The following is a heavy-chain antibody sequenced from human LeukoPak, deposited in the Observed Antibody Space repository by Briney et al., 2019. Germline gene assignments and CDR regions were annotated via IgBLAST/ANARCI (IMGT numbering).Heavy chain of an antibody. V-gene: IGHV4-39*07. CDR1: GGSISSGGYY. D-gene: IGHD6-19*01. J-gene: IGHJ4*02. Sequence: PSETLSLTCTVSGGSISSGGYYWSWIRQPPGKGLEWIGEINHSGSTNYNPSLKSRVTISVDTSKNQFSLKLSSVTAADTAVYYCARGGSSGWYYFDYWGQGTLVTVSS. CDR2: INHSGST. CDR3: ARGGSSGWYYFDY.